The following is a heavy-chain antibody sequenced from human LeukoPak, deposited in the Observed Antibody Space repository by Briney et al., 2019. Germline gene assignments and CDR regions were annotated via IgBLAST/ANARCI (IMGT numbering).Heavy chain of an antibody. CDR1: GFTFSSYW. Sequence: GGSLRLSCAASGFTFSSYWLTWVRQAPGKGLEWVANIKEDGNEMYYVDSVKGRFTISRDNAKNSLFLQVHSLRVEDTAMYYCARDQRIFDIWGQGTMVTVSS. J-gene: IGHJ3*02. CDR3: ARDQRIFDI. CDR2: IKEDGNEM. D-gene: IGHD6-25*01. V-gene: IGHV3-7*01.